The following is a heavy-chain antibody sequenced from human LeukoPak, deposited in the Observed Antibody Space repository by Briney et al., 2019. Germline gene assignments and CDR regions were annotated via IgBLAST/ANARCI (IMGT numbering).Heavy chain of an antibody. CDR2: INHSGSTT. CDR3: ARRRWGYGSGSYDY. J-gene: IGHJ4*02. CDR1: GGSFSDYY. V-gene: IGHV4-34*01. D-gene: IGHD3-10*01. Sequence: SETLSLTCAVYGGSFSDYYWSWIRQSPGKGLEWIGEINHSGSTTNYNPSLKNRVTISVDTSEKQFSLKLSSVTAADTAVYYCARRRWGYGSGSYDYWGQGTLVTVSS.